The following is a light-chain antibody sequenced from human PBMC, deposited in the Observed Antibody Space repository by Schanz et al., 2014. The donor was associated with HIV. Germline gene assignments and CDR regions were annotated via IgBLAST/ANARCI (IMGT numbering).Light chain of an antibody. CDR2: AAS. CDR1: QGISNS. Sequence: DIQLTQSPSFLSASVGDRVTLTCRASQGISNSLAWYQQRPGKAPRVLIYAASTLQRGVPSRFSGSGSGTEFTLTISSLQPEDFATYYCLQHNAYPLTFGQGTRLDI. J-gene: IGKJ5*01. CDR3: LQHNAYPLT. V-gene: IGKV1-9*01.